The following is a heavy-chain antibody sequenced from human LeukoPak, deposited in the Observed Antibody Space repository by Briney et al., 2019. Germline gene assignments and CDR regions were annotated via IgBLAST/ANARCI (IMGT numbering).Heavy chain of an antibody. J-gene: IGHJ4*02. Sequence: SETLSLTCAVYGGSFSGYYRSWIRQPPGKGLEWIGEINHSGSTNYNPSLKSRVTISVDTSKNQVSLKVTSVTAADTAMYYCARALCSGGSCYRAYYFDYWGQGTLVTVSS. D-gene: IGHD2-15*01. CDR1: GGSFSGYY. CDR3: ARALCSGGSCYRAYYFDY. CDR2: INHSGST. V-gene: IGHV4-34*01.